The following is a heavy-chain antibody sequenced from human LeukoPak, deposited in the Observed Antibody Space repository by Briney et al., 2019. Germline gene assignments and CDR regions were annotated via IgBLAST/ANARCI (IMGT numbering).Heavy chain of an antibody. CDR1: GFTFSEYA. CDR2: ISGSGGST. V-gene: IGHV3-23*01. D-gene: IGHD6-19*01. J-gene: IGHJ4*02. Sequence: PGGSLRLSCAASGFTFSEYAMHWVRQAPGKGLEWVSAISGSGGSTYYADSVKGRFTISRDNSKNTLNVQMNSLRAEDTAVYYCARGSSGWSPFDYWGQGTLVTVSS. CDR3: ARGSSGWSPFDY.